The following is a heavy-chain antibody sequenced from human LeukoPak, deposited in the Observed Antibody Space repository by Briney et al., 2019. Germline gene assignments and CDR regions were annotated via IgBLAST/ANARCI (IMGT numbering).Heavy chain of an antibody. J-gene: IGHJ5*02. CDR2: IIPILGIA. V-gene: IGHV1-69*04. Sequence: SVKVSCKASGGTFSSYAISWVRRAPGQGLEWMGRIIPILGIANYAQKFQGRVTITADKSTSTAYMELSSLRSEDTAVYYCARESGGVYSSSTLNWFDPWGQGTLITVSS. D-gene: IGHD6-6*01. CDR1: GGTFSSYA. CDR3: ARESGGVYSSSTLNWFDP.